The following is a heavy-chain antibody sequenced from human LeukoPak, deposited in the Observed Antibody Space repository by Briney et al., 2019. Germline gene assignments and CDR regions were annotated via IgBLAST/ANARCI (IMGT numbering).Heavy chain of an antibody. CDR1: GGSISSYY. CDR3: AREANRYCSGGSRYSFDP. Sequence: PSETLSLTCTVSGGSISSYYWSWIRQPPGKGLEWIGYIYYSGSTNYNPSLKSRVTISVDTSKNQFSLKLSSVTAADTAVYYCAREANRYCSGGSRYSFDPWGQGTLVTVSS. V-gene: IGHV4-59*01. J-gene: IGHJ5*02. D-gene: IGHD2-15*01. CDR2: IYYSGST.